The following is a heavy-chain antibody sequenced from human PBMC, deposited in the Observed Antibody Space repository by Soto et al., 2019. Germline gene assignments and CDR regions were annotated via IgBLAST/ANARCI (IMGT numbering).Heavy chain of an antibody. V-gene: IGHV1-46*01. Sequence: QVQLVQSGAEVTKPGASVKISCKTSGRTSPPYNVHWVRQAPGQGLEWMGIINPSGDSTTYAQNFQGRLSITRDSSTTTVFMELRSLTSEDTAMYYCARDAWGPDYWGHGTLVTVSS. CDR2: INPSGDST. D-gene: IGHD7-27*01. J-gene: IGHJ4*01. CDR1: GRTSPPYN. CDR3: ARDAWGPDY.